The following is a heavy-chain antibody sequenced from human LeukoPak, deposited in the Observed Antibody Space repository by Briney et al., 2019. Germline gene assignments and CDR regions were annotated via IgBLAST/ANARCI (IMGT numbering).Heavy chain of an antibody. Sequence: GGSLRLSCAASGFTFSSYGMHWVRQAPGKGLEWVAFIRYDGSNKYYADSVKGRFTIFRDNSKNTLYLQMNSLRAEDTAVYYCAKDVWEYRSGAFDIWGQGTMVTVSS. D-gene: IGHD6-6*01. J-gene: IGHJ3*02. CDR2: IRYDGSNK. CDR1: GFTFSSYG. V-gene: IGHV3-30*02. CDR3: AKDVWEYRSGAFDI.